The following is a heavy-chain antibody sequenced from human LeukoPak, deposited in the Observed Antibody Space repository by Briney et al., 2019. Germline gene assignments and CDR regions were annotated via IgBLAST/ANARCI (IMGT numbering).Heavy chain of an antibody. V-gene: IGHV3-30*03. J-gene: IGHJ4*02. CDR3: ARDFAQTGDYHHFDY. CDR1: GFTFSSYG. CDR2: ISYDGSNK. D-gene: IGHD7-27*01. Sequence: GGSLRLSCAASGFTFSSYGMHWVRQAPGKGLEWVAVISYDGSNKYYADSVKGRFTISRDNSKNTLYLQMNSLRAEDTAVYYCARDFAQTGDYHHFDYWGQGTPVTVSS.